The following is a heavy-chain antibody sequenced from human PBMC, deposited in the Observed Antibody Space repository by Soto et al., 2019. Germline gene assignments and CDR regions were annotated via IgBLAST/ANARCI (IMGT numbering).Heavy chain of an antibody. J-gene: IGHJ4*02. CDR1: GFTFSSYW. V-gene: IGHV3-74*01. Sequence: PGGSLRLSCAASGFTFSSYWMHWVRQAPGKGLVWVSHINSNGRSTSYADSVKGRFTISRDNAKNTLYLQMNSLRAEDTAVYCCARDSPGPTTFDYWGQGTLVTVSS. CDR3: ARDSPGPTTFDY. CDR2: INSNGRST.